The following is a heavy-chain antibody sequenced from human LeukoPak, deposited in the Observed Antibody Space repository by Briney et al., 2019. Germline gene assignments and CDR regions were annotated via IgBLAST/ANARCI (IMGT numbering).Heavy chain of an antibody. CDR3: ARKPTSDY. CDR1: GFTFTTYF. Sequence: GASVKVSCKASGFTFTTYFMHWVRQAPGQGLEWMGKINPSGDTTTYAQKFQGRVTMTRDTSTSTVYMELSSLRSEDTAVYYCARKPTSDYWGQGTLVTVSS. J-gene: IGHJ4*02. CDR2: INPSGDTT. V-gene: IGHV1-46*01.